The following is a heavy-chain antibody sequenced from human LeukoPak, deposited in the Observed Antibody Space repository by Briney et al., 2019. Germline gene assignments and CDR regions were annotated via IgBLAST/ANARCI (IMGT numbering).Heavy chain of an antibody. CDR3: ARADNWQSGGA. CDR1: GFSFSNYW. D-gene: IGHD1-1*01. J-gene: IGHJ5*02. Sequence: AGGSLRLSCVASGFSFSNYWMYWGRQAPGKGLVWVSRINSDGSYTDYADSAKGRFTIYRDNAKDTLYLQMNSLRADDTAVYYCARADNWQSGGAWGQGTLVTVSS. CDR2: INSDGSYT. V-gene: IGHV3-74*01.